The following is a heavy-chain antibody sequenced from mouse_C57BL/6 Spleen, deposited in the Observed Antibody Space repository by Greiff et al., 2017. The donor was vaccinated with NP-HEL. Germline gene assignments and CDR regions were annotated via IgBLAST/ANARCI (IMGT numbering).Heavy chain of an antibody. V-gene: IGHV1-80*01. D-gene: IGHD1-1*01. CDR1: GYAFSSYW. CDR3: ARDVTTVVGDY. Sequence: QVQLKQSGAELVKPGASVKISCKASGYAFSSYWMNWVKQRPGKGLEWIGQIYPGDGDTNYNGKFKGKATLTADKSSRKAYMQLSSLTSEDSAVYFCARDVTTVVGDYWGQGTTLTVSS. J-gene: IGHJ2*01. CDR2: IYPGDGDT.